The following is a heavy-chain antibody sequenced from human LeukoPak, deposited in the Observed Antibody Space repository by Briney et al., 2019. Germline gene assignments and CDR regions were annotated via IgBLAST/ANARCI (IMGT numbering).Heavy chain of an antibody. CDR1: GYSISNGY. V-gene: IGHV4-38-2*02. J-gene: IGHJ5*02. CDR2: IYHTGTT. D-gene: IGHD1-1*01. CDR3: ARDPATTFNWFDP. Sequence: PSETLSLTCAVSGYSISNGYWAWIRQPPGKGLEWIASIYHTGTTYSNPSLQSRVSLSVDTSKSQFSLNLSAVTAADTAVYYCARDPATTFNWFDPWGQGNLVIVSS.